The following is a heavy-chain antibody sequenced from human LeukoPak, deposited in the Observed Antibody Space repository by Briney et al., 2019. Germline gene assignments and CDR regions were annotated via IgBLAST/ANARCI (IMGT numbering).Heavy chain of an antibody. V-gene: IGHV1-46*01. CDR3: ARAFPRGIAAARWFDP. CDR1: GYTFTSYY. Sequence: ASVKVSCKASGYTFTSYYMHWVRQAPGQGLEWMGIINPSGGSTSYAQKFQGRVTMTRDMSTSTVYMELSSLRSEDTAVYYCARAFPRGIAAARWFDPWGQGTLVTVSS. CDR2: INPSGGST. J-gene: IGHJ5*02. D-gene: IGHD6-13*01.